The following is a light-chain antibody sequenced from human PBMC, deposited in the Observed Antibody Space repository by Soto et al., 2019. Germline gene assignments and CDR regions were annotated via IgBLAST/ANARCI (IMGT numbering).Light chain of an antibody. CDR3: QQCYDWPLT. CDR2: GAS. Sequence: EIVMTQSPVTLSVSPRERATLSCRASQSVSSSLAWYQQKPGQSPRLLIYGASTRATGVPARFSGSGYGTEFTHTISSLQSEDFAVYYCQQCYDWPLTFGGGTKVEIE. CDR1: QSVSSS. V-gene: IGKV3-15*01. J-gene: IGKJ4*01.